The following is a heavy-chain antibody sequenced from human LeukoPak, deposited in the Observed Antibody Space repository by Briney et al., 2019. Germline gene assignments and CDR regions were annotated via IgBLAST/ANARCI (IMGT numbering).Heavy chain of an antibody. D-gene: IGHD3-22*01. CDR3: ARTYYYDSSGYNLHEDFDY. Sequence: ASVKVSCKASGYTFTGYYMHWVRQAPGQGLEWMGWINPNSGGTNYAQKFQGRVTMTRDTSISTAYMELSRLRSDDTAVYYCARTYYYDSSGYNLHEDFDYWGQGTLVTVSS. J-gene: IGHJ4*02. V-gene: IGHV1-2*02. CDR1: GYTFTGYY. CDR2: INPNSGGT.